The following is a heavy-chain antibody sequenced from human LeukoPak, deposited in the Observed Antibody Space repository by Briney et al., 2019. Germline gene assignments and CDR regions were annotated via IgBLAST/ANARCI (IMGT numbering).Heavy chain of an antibody. CDR2: IYYSGST. CDR1: GGSISSYY. V-gene: IGHV4-59*08. J-gene: IGHJ4*02. D-gene: IGHD6-19*01. Sequence: SETLSLTCTVSGGSISSYYWSWIRPPPRKGLEWIGYIYYSGSTNYNPSLKSRVTISVDTSKNQFSLKLSSVTAADTAVYYCARHSPYSSGWYSALDYWGQETLVTVSS. CDR3: ARHSPYSSGWYSALDY.